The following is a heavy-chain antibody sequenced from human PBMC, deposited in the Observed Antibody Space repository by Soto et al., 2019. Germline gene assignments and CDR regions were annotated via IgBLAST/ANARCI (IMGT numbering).Heavy chain of an antibody. Sequence: PVGSVRLSCAASGFAFSNYAMHWVRQAPGKGLEWVSSISTSIDATYYADSVKGRFTISRDDSKNTLYLQMNSLRAEDSAVYYCAKDRTVAARNFDYWGQGTQVTVSS. J-gene: IGHJ4*02. CDR1: GFAFSNYA. D-gene: IGHD6-6*01. CDR2: ISTSIDAT. V-gene: IGHV3-23*01. CDR3: AKDRTVAARNFDY.